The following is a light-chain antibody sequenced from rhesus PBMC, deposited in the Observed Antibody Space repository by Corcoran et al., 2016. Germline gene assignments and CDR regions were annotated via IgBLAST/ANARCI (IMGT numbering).Light chain of an antibody. V-gene: IGKV1-22*01. CDR3: PQYINPYT. J-gene: IGKJ2*01. Sequence: DIQMTQSPSSLSASVGDTVTITCRASQSISSWLAWYQQKPGKAPKLLIYKAATLQSGGPSRCTGSGSGTDFSLTIRSLQSEGFATYYCPQYINPYTFGQGTKVDI. CDR2: KAA. CDR1: QSISSW.